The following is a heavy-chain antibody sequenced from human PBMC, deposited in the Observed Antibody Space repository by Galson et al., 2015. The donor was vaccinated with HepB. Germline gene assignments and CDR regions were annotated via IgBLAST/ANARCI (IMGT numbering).Heavy chain of an antibody. D-gene: IGHD3-10*01. CDR3: ARYITMVRGVINYFDY. CDR2: ISGSGGST. V-gene: IGHV3-23*01. Sequence: SLRLSCAASGFTFSSYAMSWVRQAPGKGLEWVSAISGSGGSTYYADSVKGRFTISRDNSKNTLYLQMNSLRAEDTAVYYCARYITMVRGVINYFDYWGQGTLVTVSS. J-gene: IGHJ4*02. CDR1: GFTFSSYA.